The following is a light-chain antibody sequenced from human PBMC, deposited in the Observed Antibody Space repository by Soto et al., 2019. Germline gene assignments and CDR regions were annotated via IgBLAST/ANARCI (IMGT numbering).Light chain of an antibody. CDR1: SSDVGNYNL. Sequence: QSALTQPASVSGSPGQSITISCTGTSSDVGNYNLVSWYQQHPGKAPKLMIYDVSKRPSGVSNRFSGSKSGNTASQTISGLQADDEADYYCCSYAGDSYVFGTGTKVTVL. V-gene: IGLV2-23*02. CDR3: CSYAGDSYV. CDR2: DVS. J-gene: IGLJ1*01.